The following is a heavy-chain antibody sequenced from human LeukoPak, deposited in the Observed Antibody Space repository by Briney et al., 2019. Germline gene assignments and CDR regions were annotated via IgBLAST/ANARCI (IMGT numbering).Heavy chain of an antibody. CDR3: TRDRIAASY. J-gene: IGHJ4*02. CDR1: GFTFSNAW. Sequence: PGGSLRLSCAASGFTFSNAWMSWVRQAPGKGLEWVGFIRSKAYGGTTEYAASVKGRFTISRDDSKSIAYLQMNSLKTEDTAVYYCTRDRIAASYWGQGTLVTVSS. D-gene: IGHD6-13*01. V-gene: IGHV3-49*04. CDR2: IRSKAYGGTT.